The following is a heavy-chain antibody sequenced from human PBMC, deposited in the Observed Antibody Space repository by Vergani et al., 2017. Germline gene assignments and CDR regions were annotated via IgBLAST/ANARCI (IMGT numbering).Heavy chain of an antibody. D-gene: IGHD2-2*02. CDR2: ISSSSSTI. CDR1: GFTFSSYS. J-gene: IGHJ3*02. V-gene: IGHV3-48*01. CDR3: ARDCSSTSCYKAFDI. Sequence: EVQLVESGGGLVQPGGSLRLSCAASGFTFSSYSMNWVRQAPGKGLEWVSYISSSSSTIHYADSVKGRFTISRDNAKNSLYLQMNSLRAEDTAVYYCARDCSSTSCYKAFDIWGQGTMVTVSS.